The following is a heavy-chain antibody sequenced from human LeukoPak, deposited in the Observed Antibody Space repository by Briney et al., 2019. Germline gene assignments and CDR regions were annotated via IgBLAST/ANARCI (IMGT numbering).Heavy chain of an antibody. CDR2: IYPGDSDT. D-gene: IGHD3-22*01. V-gene: IGHV5-51*01. CDR1: GYSFTGYW. CDR3: ARRYYYDSSGYYSPLVAFDI. Sequence: GESLKISCKGSGYSFTGYWIGWVRQMPGKGLEWMGIIYPGDSDTRYSPSFQGQVTISADKSISTAYLQWSSLKASDTAMYYCARRYYYDSSGYYSPLVAFDIWGQGTMVTVSS. J-gene: IGHJ3*02.